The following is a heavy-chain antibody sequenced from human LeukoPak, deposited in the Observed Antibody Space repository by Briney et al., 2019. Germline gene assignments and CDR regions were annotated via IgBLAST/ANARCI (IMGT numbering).Heavy chain of an antibody. D-gene: IGHD3-16*02. CDR3: ASFRSTDI. CDR2: INTDGST. Sequence: GGSLKLSFAASGLTFSSYWWHWVRQAPGKGLVWVSRINTDGSTVYADSVRGRFTISRDNAKKTLYLQMNSLRVEDTAVYYCASFRSTDIWGQGTTVTVSP. J-gene: IGHJ3*02. CDR1: GLTFSSYW. V-gene: IGHV3-74*01.